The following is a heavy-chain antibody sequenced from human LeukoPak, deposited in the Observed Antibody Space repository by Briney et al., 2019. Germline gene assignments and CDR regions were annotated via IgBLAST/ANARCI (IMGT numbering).Heavy chain of an antibody. Sequence: GGSLRLSCAASGFTFRTYAMNWVRQAPGKGLEWVAVISDDGSNKYYAESVKGQFTISRDNAKNSLYLQMNSLRAEDTAVYYCARGTMFPYYFDYWGQGTLVTVSS. CDR2: ISDDGSNK. CDR1: GFTFRTYA. CDR3: ARGTMFPYYFDY. V-gene: IGHV3-30*04. J-gene: IGHJ4*02. D-gene: IGHD3-10*02.